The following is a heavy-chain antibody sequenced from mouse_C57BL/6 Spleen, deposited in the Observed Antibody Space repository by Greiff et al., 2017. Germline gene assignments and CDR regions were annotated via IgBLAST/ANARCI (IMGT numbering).Heavy chain of an antibody. Sequence: VQLKQSGPELVKPGASVKISCKASGYTFTDYNMDWVKQSHGKSLEWIGVINPNHGGTFYNQKFKGKATLTVDKSSSTAYMELRSLTSEDTAVYYCAIITSVVAPHYAMDYWGQGTSVTVSS. J-gene: IGHJ4*01. CDR3: AIITSVVAPHYAMDY. D-gene: IGHD1-1*01. CDR1: GYTFTDYN. V-gene: IGHV1-18*01. CDR2: INPNHGGT.